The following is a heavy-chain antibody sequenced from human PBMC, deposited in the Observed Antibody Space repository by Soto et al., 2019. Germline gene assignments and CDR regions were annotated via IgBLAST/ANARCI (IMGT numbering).Heavy chain of an antibody. CDR2: IYHSGST. D-gene: IGHD2-2*01. Sequence: SETLSLTCAASGGSISSGGYSWSWIRQPPGKGLEWIGYIYHSGSTYYNPSLKSRVTISVDRSKNQFSLKLSSGTAAATAVYYCARGSAAISYNWFDPWGQGTLVTVSS. CDR1: GGSISSGGYS. V-gene: IGHV4-30-2*01. J-gene: IGHJ5*02. CDR3: ARGSAAISYNWFDP.